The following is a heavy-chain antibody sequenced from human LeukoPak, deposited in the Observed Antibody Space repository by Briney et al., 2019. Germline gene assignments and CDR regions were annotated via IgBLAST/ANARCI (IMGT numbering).Heavy chain of an antibody. CDR1: GFTFSTYS. CDR3: AEDGGAY. V-gene: IGHV3-21*04. D-gene: IGHD3-16*01. J-gene: IGHJ4*02. Sequence: KPGGSLRLSCAASGFTFSTYSMNWVRQAPGKGLEWVSSITSTSAYIYYTDSVKGRFTISRDNAKNSLFLQMNSLRAEDTAVYYCAEDGGAYWGQGILVTVSS. CDR2: ITSTSAYI.